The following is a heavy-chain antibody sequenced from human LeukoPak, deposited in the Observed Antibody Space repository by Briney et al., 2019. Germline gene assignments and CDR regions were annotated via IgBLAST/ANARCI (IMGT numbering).Heavy chain of an antibody. CDR2: ISYDGSNK. CDR3: ASRTSSITLFGVGCLY. Sequence: GGSLRLSCAASGFTFSSYTMHWVRQAPGKGLEWVAFISYDGSNKYYADSVKGRFTISRDNSKNTLYLQMNSLRAEDTAVFYCASRTSSITLFGVGCLYWGQGTLVSVSS. V-gene: IGHV3-30-3*01. J-gene: IGHJ4*02. D-gene: IGHD3-3*01. CDR1: GFTFSSYT.